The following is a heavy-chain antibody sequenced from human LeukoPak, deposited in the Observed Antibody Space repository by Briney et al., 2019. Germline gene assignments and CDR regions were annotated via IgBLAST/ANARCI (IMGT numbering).Heavy chain of an antibody. J-gene: IGHJ3*01. CDR3: ATDCSTTICRDGAFDL. CDR1: GYRFTSYW. D-gene: IGHD2-2*01. V-gene: IGHV5-51*01. CDR2: IYPGDSDT. Sequence: GEPRNISGKGSGYRFTSYWIAWVRQMPGKGLEWMGIIYPGDSDTRYSPSFQGQVSISADTSISTAYVQWSSLKASDSAMYYCATDCSTTICRDGAFDLWGQGRMVTVSS.